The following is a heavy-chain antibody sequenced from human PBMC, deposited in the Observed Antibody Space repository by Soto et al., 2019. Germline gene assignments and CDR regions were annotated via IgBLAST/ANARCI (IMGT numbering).Heavy chain of an antibody. D-gene: IGHD2-15*01. CDR3: ARVPFGYCSRGSCPAPPLYYYGMDV. CDR2: IIPIFGTA. Sequence: QVQLVQSGAEVKKPGSSVKVSCKASGGTFSSYAISWVRQAPGQGLEWMGGIIPIFGTANYAQKFQGRVTITADESKRAAYMELSSLRSEDTAVDYCARVPFGYCSRGSCPAPPLYYYGMDVWGQGTTVTVSS. CDR1: GGTFSSYA. J-gene: IGHJ6*02. V-gene: IGHV1-69*12.